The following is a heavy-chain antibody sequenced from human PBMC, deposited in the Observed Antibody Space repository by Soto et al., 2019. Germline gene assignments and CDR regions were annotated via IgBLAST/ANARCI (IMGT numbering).Heavy chain of an antibody. J-gene: IGHJ5*02. CDR3: ARLRIATNNYKWFDP. Sequence: SETLSLTCSVSGGSISSNDYYWNWIRQPPGKGLEYIGYIYYRGSTYYNPSLQSRVTISVDTSKNQFSLKLSSVTAADTAVYYCARLRIATNNYKWFDPWGQGTLVTVSS. CDR2: IYYRGST. V-gene: IGHV4-30-4*01. CDR1: GGSISSNDYY. D-gene: IGHD2-21*01.